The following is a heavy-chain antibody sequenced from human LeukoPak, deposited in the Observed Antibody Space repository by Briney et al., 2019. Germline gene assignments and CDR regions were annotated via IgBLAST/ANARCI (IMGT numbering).Heavy chain of an antibody. CDR3: AKDRGYCSSTSCDQYFQH. Sequence: GRSLRLSCAASGFTFDDDAMHWVRQAPGKGLEWVSGISWNSGSIGYADSVKGRFTISRDNAKNSLYLQMNSLRAEDTALYYCAKDRGYCSSTSCDQYFQHWGQGTLVTVSS. D-gene: IGHD2-2*01. CDR1: GFTFDDDA. J-gene: IGHJ1*01. CDR2: ISWNSGSI. V-gene: IGHV3-9*01.